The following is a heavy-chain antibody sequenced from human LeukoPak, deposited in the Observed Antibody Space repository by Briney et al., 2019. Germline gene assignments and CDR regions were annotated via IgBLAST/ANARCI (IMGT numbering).Heavy chain of an antibody. Sequence: ASVKVSCKASGYTFTGYGITWVRQAPGQGLEWMGWISAYNGNTNYAQKFQGRVTMTTETSTRTAYMELRSLRSDDAAVYYCARIDQAYGSGTYYSSYFEYWGQGTLVTVSS. CDR2: ISAYNGNT. CDR3: ARIDQAYGSGTYYSSYFEY. J-gene: IGHJ4*02. D-gene: IGHD3-10*01. V-gene: IGHV1-18*01. CDR1: GYTFTGYG.